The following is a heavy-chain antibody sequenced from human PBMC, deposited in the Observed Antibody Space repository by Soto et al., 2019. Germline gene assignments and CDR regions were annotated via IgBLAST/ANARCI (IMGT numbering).Heavy chain of an antibody. V-gene: IGHV3-23*01. CDR3: ETFLSTTVTYYCYYVMDV. D-gene: IGHD4-17*01. CDR1: GFTFSSYA. J-gene: IGHJ6*02. CDR2: ISGSGGST. Sequence: EVQLLESGGGLVQPGGSLRLSCAASGFTFSSYAMSWVRQAPGKGLDCVSAISGSGGSTYYADSVKGRFTISRDNSKNTLYLQMNSLRAEDTAVYYCETFLSTTVTYYCYYVMDVWGQGTTVTVSS.